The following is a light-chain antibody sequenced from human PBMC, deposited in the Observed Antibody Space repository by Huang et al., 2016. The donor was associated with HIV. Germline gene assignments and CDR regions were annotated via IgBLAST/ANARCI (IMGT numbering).Light chain of an antibody. V-gene: IGKV1-17*03. J-gene: IGKJ4*01. CDR1: QGIHDY. Sequence: DIQMTQSPSTMSASIGDRVTITCRASQGIHDYLAWFQQKPGKAPKRLIYAVSSLQSGVPLRFSGSGSGKEFTLTINSLQPEDVATYYCLQHEGDSISFGGGTRVEIK. CDR3: LQHEGDSIS. CDR2: AVS.